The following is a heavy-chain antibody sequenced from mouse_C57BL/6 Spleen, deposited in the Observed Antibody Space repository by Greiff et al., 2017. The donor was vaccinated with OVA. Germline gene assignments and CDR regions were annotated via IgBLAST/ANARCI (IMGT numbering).Heavy chain of an antibody. D-gene: IGHD2-2*01. Sequence: VQLQQSGTVLARPGASVKMSCKTSGYTFTSYWMHWVKQRPGQGLEWIGAIYPGNSDTSYNQKFKGKAKLTAVTSASTAYMELSSLTNEDSAVYYCTRWGYDVEYYAMDYWGQGTSVTVSS. V-gene: IGHV1-5*01. CDR1: GYTFTSYW. CDR3: TRWGYDVEYYAMDY. J-gene: IGHJ4*01. CDR2: IYPGNSDT.